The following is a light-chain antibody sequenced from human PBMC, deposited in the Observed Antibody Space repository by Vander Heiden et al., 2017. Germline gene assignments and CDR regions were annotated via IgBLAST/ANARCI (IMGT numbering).Light chain of an antibody. V-gene: IGKV4-1*01. CDR3: QQYYSTTQT. Sequence: DIVMTQSPDSLAVSLGERATINCKSSQSVLYSSNNKNYLAWYQQKPGQPPKLLLYWASTRESGVPDRFSGSGSGTDFTLTISSLQAEDVAVYYCQQYYSTTQTFGQGTKVEIK. CDR2: WAS. CDR1: QSVLYSSNNKNY. J-gene: IGKJ1*01.